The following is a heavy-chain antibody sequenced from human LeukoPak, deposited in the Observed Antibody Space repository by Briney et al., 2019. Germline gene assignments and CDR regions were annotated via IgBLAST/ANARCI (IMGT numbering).Heavy chain of an antibody. CDR3: AGGRELEPNYFDY. Sequence: GGSLRLSCAASGFXFSSYEMNWVRQAPGKGLEWVSYISSSGSPTYYADSVKGRFTISRDNAKNSLYLQMDSLRAEDTAVYCCAGGRELEPNYFDYWGQGTLVTVSS. V-gene: IGHV3-48*03. CDR1: GFXFSSYE. J-gene: IGHJ4*02. CDR2: ISSSGSPT. D-gene: IGHD1-1*01.